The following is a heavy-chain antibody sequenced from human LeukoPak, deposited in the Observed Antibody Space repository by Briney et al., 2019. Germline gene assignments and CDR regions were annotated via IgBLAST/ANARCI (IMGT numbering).Heavy chain of an antibody. CDR1: GGSFSGYY. CDR2: INHSGST. V-gene: IGHV4-34*01. J-gene: IGHJ6*03. CDR3: ASLAGVHEGYYYMDV. D-gene: IGHD1-1*01. Sequence: SETLSLTCAVYGGSFSGYYWSWIRQPPGKGLEWIGEINHSGSTNYNPSLKSRVTISVDTSKNQFSLKLSSVTAADTAVYYCASLAGVHEGYYYMDVWGKGTTVTVSS.